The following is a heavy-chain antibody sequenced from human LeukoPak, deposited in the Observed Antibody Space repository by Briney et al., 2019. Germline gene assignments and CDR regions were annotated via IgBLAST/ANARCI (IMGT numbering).Heavy chain of an antibody. Sequence: GGSLRLSCAASRFTFSSYAMSWVRQAPGKGLEWVSAISGSGGSTYYADSVKGRFTISRDNSKNTLYLQMNSLKTEDTAMYYCTTGYCSVGSCAFDHWGQGILVIVSS. D-gene: IGHD2-15*01. CDR1: RFTFSSYA. V-gene: IGHV3-23*01. CDR3: TTGYCSVGSCAFDH. CDR2: ISGSGGST. J-gene: IGHJ4*02.